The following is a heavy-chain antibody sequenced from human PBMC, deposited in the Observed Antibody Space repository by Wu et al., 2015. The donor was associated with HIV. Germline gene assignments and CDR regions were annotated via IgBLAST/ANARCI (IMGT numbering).Heavy chain of an antibody. CDR2: IIPIFGTA. CDR3: TRPAALETADPDY. J-gene: IGHJ4*02. D-gene: IGHD2-2*01. Sequence: QVQLVQSGAEVKKPGSSVKVSCKASGGTCNNCALSWVRQAPGQGLEWMGGIIPIFGTANYAQKFQGRVTITADESTSTAYMELSSLRSEDTAVYYCTRPAALETADPDYWGQGTLVTVSS. V-gene: IGHV1-69*12. CDR1: GGTCNNCA.